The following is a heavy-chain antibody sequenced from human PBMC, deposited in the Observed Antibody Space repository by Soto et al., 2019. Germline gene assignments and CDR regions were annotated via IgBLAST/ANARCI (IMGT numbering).Heavy chain of an antibody. CDR3: ARGRSDSSSDY. J-gene: IGHJ4*02. CDR2: INHSGST. V-gene: IGHV4-34*01. Sequence: SETLSLTCAVYGGSFSGYYWSWIRQPPGKGLEWIGEINHSGSTNYNPYLKSRVTISVDTSKNQFSLKLSSVTAADTAVYYCARGRSDSSSDYWGPGTLVTVSS. CDR1: GGSFSGYY. D-gene: IGHD6-6*01.